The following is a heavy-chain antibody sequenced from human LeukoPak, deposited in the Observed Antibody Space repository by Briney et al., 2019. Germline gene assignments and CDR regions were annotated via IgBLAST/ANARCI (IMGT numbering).Heavy chain of an antibody. CDR2: IYTSGGT. D-gene: IGHD6-6*01. Sequence: PSETLSLTCTVSGYSMSGGYNWGWIRQPPGKGLEWIGYIYTSGGTNYIPSLKGRVTISIDTSKNQFSLKLSSVTAAASAVYYCARLTRLSTSPDRYYLDYWGQGTLVTVSS. CDR3: ARLTRLSTSPDRYYLDY. J-gene: IGHJ4*02. CDR1: GYSMSGGYN. V-gene: IGHV4-4*09.